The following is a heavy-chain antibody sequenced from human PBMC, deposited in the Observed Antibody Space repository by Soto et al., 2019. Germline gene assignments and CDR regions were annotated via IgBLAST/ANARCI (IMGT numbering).Heavy chain of an antibody. V-gene: IGHV1-46*03. D-gene: IGHD4-17*01. CDR1: GYTFTSYY. Sequence: ASVKVSCKASGYTFTSYYMHWVRQAPGQGLEWMGIINPSGGSTSYAQKFQGRVTMTRDTSTSTVYMELSSLRSEDTAVYYCASTTPGVTTSYYYYMDVWGKGTTVTVS. CDR2: INPSGGST. CDR3: ASTTPGVTTSYYYYMDV. J-gene: IGHJ6*03.